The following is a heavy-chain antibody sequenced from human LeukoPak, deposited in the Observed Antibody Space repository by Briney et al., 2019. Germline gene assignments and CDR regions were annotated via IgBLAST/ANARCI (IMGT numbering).Heavy chain of an antibody. CDR1: GGSISSGDYY. J-gene: IGHJ3*02. Sequence: SETLSLTCTVSGGSISSGDYYWSWIRQPPGKGLEWIGYSYYRGSTYYNPSLKSRVTISADTSKNQFSLKLSSVTAADTAVYYCARLVVAGGAFDIWGQGTMVTVSS. V-gene: IGHV4-30-4*08. D-gene: IGHD2-15*01. CDR3: ARLVVAGGAFDI. CDR2: SYYRGST.